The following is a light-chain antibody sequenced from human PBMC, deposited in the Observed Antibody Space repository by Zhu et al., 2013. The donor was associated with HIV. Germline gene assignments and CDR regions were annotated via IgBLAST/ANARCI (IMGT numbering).Light chain of an antibody. CDR1: QSVSSY. J-gene: IGKJ3*01. V-gene: IGKV3-11*01. CDR3: QQTKSYPFS. CDR2: DAS. Sequence: EIVLTQSPATLSLSPGERATLSCRASQSVSSYLAWYQQKPGQAPRLLIYDASNRATGIPARFSGSGSGTDFTLTISSLEPEDSATYYCQQTKSYPFSFGPGTKVDVK.